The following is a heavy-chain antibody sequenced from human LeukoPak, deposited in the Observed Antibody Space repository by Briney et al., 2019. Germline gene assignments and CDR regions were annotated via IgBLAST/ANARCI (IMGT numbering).Heavy chain of an antibody. D-gene: IGHD6-19*01. CDR2: IIPILGIA. J-gene: IGHJ4*02. CDR1: GGTFSSYA. CDR3: ARGVAGTEGVDY. V-gene: IGHV1-69*04. Sequence: GASVKVSCKASGGTFSSYAISWVRQAPGQGLEWMGRIIPILGIANYAQKFRGRVTITADKSTSTAYMELSSLRSEDTAVYYCARGVAGTEGVDYWGQGTLVTVSS.